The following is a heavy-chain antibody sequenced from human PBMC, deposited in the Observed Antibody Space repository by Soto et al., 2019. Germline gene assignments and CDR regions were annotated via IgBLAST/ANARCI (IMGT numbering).Heavy chain of an antibody. CDR2: IWYDGSNK. CDR1: GFTFSTYG. Sequence: QGQLVESGGGVVQPGRSLRLSCAASGFTFSTYGMHWVRQAPGKGLEWVAVIWYDGSNKYYADSVKGRFTISRDNSRDTLYLQMNSLRAEDTAVYYCARSVGPFDYWGQGTLVTVSP. CDR3: ARSVGPFDY. J-gene: IGHJ4*02. V-gene: IGHV3-33*01.